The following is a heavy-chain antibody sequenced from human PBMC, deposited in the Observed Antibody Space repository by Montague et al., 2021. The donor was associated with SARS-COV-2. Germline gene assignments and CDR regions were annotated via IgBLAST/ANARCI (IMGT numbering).Heavy chain of an antibody. CDR3: ARQGGYRSGGSCYGPFDY. CDR2: LYYSGTN. Sequence: SETLSLTCTVSGGSISSSTYYWGWIRQPPGKGLEWIGRLYYSGTNYYNLSLKSRVTISVDTSKNQFSLNLSSVTAADTAVYYCARQGGYRSGGSCYGPFDYWGQGTLVTVSS. V-gene: IGHV4-39*01. D-gene: IGHD2-15*01. CDR1: GGSISSSTYY. J-gene: IGHJ4*02.